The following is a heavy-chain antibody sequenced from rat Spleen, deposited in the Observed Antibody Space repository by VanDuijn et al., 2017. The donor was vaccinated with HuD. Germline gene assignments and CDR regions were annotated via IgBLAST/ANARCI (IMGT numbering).Heavy chain of an antibody. J-gene: IGHJ1*01. CDR1: GFTFSDYD. V-gene: IGHV5S13*01. Sequence: EVQLVESDGGLVQPGRSLKLSCAASGFTFSDYDMAWVRQAPTKGLEWIASISTGGGNTYYRASVKGRFTISRDNAKNTQYLQMDSLRSEDTATYYCARRGDSSYWYFDFWGPGTMVTVSS. D-gene: IGHD1-8*01. CDR3: ARRGDSSYWYFDF. CDR2: ISTGGGNT.